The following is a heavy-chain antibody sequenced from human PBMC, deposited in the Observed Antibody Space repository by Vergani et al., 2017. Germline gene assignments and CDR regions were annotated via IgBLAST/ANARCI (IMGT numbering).Heavy chain of an antibody. V-gene: IGHV4-59*01. J-gene: IGHJ1*01. Sequence: QVQLQESGPGLVKPSETLSLTCTVSGGSISSYYWSWIRQPPGKGLEWIGYIYYSGSTNYNPSLKSRVTISVDTSKNQCSLKLSSLTAADTAVYYCARGSYSSSWYAAEYFQHWGQGTLVTVSS. D-gene: IGHD6-13*01. CDR3: ARGSYSSSWYAAEYFQH. CDR1: GGSISSYY. CDR2: IYYSGST.